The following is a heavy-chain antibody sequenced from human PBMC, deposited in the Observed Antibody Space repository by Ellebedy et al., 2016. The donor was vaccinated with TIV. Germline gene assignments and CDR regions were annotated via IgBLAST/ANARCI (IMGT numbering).Heavy chain of an antibody. J-gene: IGHJ4*02. CDR1: GFTFSSYA. CDR2: ISGSGGST. D-gene: IGHD6-19*01. Sequence: GESLKISXAASGFTFSSYAMSWVRQAPGKGLEWVSAISGSGGSTYYADSVKGRFTISRDNSKNTLYLQMNSLRAEDTAVYYCAKEEEQWLVLLAPLLRFDYWGQGTLVTVSS. CDR3: AKEEEQWLVLLAPLLRFDY. V-gene: IGHV3-23*01.